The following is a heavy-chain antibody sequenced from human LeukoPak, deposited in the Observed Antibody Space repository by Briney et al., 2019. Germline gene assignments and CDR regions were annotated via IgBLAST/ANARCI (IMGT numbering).Heavy chain of an antibody. D-gene: IGHD3-9*01. CDR2: INPKSGGT. V-gene: IGHV1-2*02. J-gene: IGHJ4*02. CDR1: GYTFTGYY. CDR3: ARSVANYDILTGYSVGFDY. Sequence: ASVKVSCKASGYTFTGYYMHWVRQAPGQGLEWMGWINPKSGGTNYAQKFQGRVTMTRDTSISTAYMELSRLRSDDTAVYYCARSVANYDILTGYSVGFDYWGQGTLVTVSS.